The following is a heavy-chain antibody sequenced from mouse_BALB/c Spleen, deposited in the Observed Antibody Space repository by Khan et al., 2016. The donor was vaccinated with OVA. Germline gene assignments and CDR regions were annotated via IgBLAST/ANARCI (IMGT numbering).Heavy chain of an antibody. CDR2: MWGDGST. V-gene: IGHV2-6-1*01. D-gene: IGHD2-10*01. CDR1: GFSLANYG. CDR3: ARQPYYHYNVMDY. Sequence: QVQLQQSGPGLVAPSQSLSITCTISGFSLANYGVHWVRQPPGKGLEWLVLMWGDGSTSYNSVLKSRLTVSTDNSRSQAFLKINSLQTDDTAMYFCARQPYYHYNVMDYWGQGTSVTVSS. J-gene: IGHJ4*01.